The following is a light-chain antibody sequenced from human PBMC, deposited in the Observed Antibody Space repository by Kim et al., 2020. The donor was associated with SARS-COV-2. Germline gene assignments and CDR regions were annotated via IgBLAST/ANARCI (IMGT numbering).Light chain of an antibody. CDR1: SLRSYY. Sequence: ALGQKVSITCQGDSLRSYYATWYQQKPGQSPRLVIYGKNNRPSGIPDRFTGSSSGNTASLTITVTQAGDEADYYCNSRDSNDNVVFGGGTQLTVL. CDR2: GKN. V-gene: IGLV3-19*01. CDR3: NSRDSNDNVV. J-gene: IGLJ2*01.